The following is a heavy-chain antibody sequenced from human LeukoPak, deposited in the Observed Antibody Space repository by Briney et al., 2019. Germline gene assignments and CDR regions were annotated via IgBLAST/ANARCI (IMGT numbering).Heavy chain of an antibody. CDR1: GYTLTSYG. V-gene: IGHV1-18*01. CDR3: ASGPGSGSYFDFDY. D-gene: IGHD1-26*01. J-gene: IGHJ4*02. Sequence: ASVKVSCKXSGYTLTSYGISWVRQAPRQGLEWMGWISAHNGNTNYAQNLQGRVTMTIDTSTSTAYMELRSLRSDDTAVYYCASGPGSGSYFDFDYWGQGTLVTVSS. CDR2: ISAHNGNT.